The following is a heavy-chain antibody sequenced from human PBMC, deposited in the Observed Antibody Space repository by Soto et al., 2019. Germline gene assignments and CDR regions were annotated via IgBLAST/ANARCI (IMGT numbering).Heavy chain of an antibody. V-gene: IGHV4-4*02. CDR3: ARVSGSYYYGMDV. D-gene: IGHD3-10*01. J-gene: IGHJ6*02. Sequence: QVQLQESGPGLVKPSGTLSLTCAVSCGSISSSNLWSWVRQPPGTGLEWIGEIYHSGSTNYNPSLKRRVPISVDKSNNQFSLTLSSVTAADTAVYYCARVSGSYYYGMDVWGQGTTVTVSS. CDR2: IYHSGST. CDR1: CGSISSSNL.